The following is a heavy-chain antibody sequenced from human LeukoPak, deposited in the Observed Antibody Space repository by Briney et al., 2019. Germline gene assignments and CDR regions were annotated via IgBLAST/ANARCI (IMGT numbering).Heavy chain of an antibody. V-gene: IGHV1-18*01. Sequence: GASVKVSCKTSGYTFTGYGISWVRQAPGQGLEWMGWINTYNGNTHYAQNLQGRVTMTTDTSTSTAYMELWSLRSDDTAVYYCSRVDTVLETLFDYWGQGTLVTVSS. CDR1: GYTFTGYG. CDR3: SRVDTVLETLFDY. CDR2: INTYNGNT. J-gene: IGHJ4*02. D-gene: IGHD2-8*02.